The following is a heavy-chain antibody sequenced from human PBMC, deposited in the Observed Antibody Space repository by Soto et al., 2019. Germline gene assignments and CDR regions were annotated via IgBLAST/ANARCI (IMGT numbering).Heavy chain of an antibody. CDR1: GGTIGNVGYS. Sequence: TNAVSGGTIGNVGYSWSWIRQPPGKGLEWIGYIYHSGSTYYNPSLKSRVTISVDRSKNQFSLKLSSVTAADTAVYYCARASTTVTTLDYWGQGTLVTVSS. V-gene: IGHV4-30-2*01. CDR2: IYHSGST. CDR3: ARASTTVTTLDY. D-gene: IGHD4-17*01. J-gene: IGHJ4*02.